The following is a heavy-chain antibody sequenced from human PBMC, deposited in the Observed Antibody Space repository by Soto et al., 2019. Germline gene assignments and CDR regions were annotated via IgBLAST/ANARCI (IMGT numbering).Heavy chain of an antibody. Sequence: SETLSLTCAVYGGSFSGLHWSWIRQPPGKGLEWIGEINHSGSTNYNPSLKSRVTISVDTSKNQFSLKLSSVTAGDTAVYYCARLVAALIYYYYYYMDVWGNGTPVTVSS. CDR2: INHSGST. D-gene: IGHD2-15*01. CDR1: GGSFSGLH. CDR3: ARLVAALIYYYYYYMDV. V-gene: IGHV4-34*01. J-gene: IGHJ6*03.